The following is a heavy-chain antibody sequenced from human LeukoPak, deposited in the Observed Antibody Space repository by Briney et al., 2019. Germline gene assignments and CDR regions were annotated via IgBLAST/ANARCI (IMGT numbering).Heavy chain of an antibody. Sequence: GGSLRLSCAASGFTLSSYAMHSVRQAPGKGLEWVAVISYDGSNKYYADSVKGRFTISSDNAKKSVYLHMSSLRAEDTALYYCARLSAYYYGSYFYYYMDVWGKGTTVTVSS. D-gene: IGHD3-10*01. CDR3: ARLSAYYYGSYFYYYMDV. CDR2: ISYDGSNK. V-gene: IGHV3-30*04. J-gene: IGHJ6*03. CDR1: GFTLSSYA.